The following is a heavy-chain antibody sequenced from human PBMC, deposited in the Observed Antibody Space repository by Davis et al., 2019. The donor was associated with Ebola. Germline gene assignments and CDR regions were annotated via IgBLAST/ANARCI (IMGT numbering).Heavy chain of an antibody. Sequence: MPSETLSLTCTVSGGSISSYYWSWIRQPPGKGLEWIGYIFHSGATSFNPSLQSRVQMSLDKSNNQFSLTLKSVTAADTAVYFCAGTHYGDYIRGWFDPWGQGTLVTVSS. J-gene: IGHJ5*02. CDR2: IFHSGAT. CDR1: GGSISSYY. D-gene: IGHD4-17*01. V-gene: IGHV4-59*04. CDR3: AGTHYGDYIRGWFDP.